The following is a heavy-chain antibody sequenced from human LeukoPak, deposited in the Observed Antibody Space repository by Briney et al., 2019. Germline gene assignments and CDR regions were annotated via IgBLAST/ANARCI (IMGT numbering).Heavy chain of an antibody. CDR2: ISGSGGST. CDR1: GFTFSSYA. D-gene: IGHD2-15*01. V-gene: IGHV3-23*01. Sequence: LPGGSLRLSCAASGFTFSSYATSWVRQAPGKGLEWVSAISGSGGSTYYADSVKGRFTISRDNSKNTLYLQMNSLRAEDTAVYYCAKAAARNIVVVVAAAGYYYCGMDVWGQGTTVTVSS. J-gene: IGHJ6*02. CDR3: AKAAARNIVVVVAAAGYYYCGMDV.